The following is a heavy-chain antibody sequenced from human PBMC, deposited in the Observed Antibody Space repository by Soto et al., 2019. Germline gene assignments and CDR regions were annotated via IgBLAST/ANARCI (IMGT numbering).Heavy chain of an antibody. J-gene: IGHJ5*02. CDR1: GGTFSSYA. V-gene: IGHV1-69*13. CDR2: IIPIFGTA. D-gene: IGHD3-9*01. Sequence: GASVKVSCKASGGTFSSYAISWVRQAPGQGLEWMGGIIPIFGTANYAQKFQGRVTITADESTSTAYMELSSLRSEDTAVYYCARVLSSTNRYDILTGYYGWFDPWGQGTLVTVSS. CDR3: ARVLSSTNRYDILTGYYGWFDP.